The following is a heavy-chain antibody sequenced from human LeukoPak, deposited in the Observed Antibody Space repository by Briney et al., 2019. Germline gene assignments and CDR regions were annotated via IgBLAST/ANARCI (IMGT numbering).Heavy chain of an antibody. J-gene: IGHJ4*02. V-gene: IGHV3-23*01. Sequence: GGSLRLSCAASGFTFCSYAMSWVRQAPGKGLEWVSAISGSGGSTYYADSVKGRFTISRDNSKNTLYLQMNSLRAEDTAVYYCAKDRTKGANPPYFDYWGQGTLVTVSS. D-gene: IGHD1-26*01. CDR1: GFTFCSYA. CDR2: ISGSGGST. CDR3: AKDRTKGANPPYFDY.